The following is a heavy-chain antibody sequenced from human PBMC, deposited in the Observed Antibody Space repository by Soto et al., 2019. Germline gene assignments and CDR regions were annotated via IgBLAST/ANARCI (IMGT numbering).Heavy chain of an antibody. CDR1: GGSFSGYY. CDR2: INHSGST. Sequence: QVQLQQWGAGLLKPSETLSLTCAVYGGSFSGYYWSWIRQPPGKGLEWIGEINHSGSTNYNPSLKSRVTISVDTSNNQFSLKLSSVTAADTAVYYCARGRGGSMVYWGQGTLVTVSS. J-gene: IGHJ4*02. CDR3: ARGRGGSMVY. D-gene: IGHD2-15*01. V-gene: IGHV4-34*01.